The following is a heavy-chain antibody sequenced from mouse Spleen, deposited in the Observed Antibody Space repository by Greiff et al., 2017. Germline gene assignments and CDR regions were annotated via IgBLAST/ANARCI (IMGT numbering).Heavy chain of an antibody. CDR1: GYTFTSYW. D-gene: IGHD1-1*01. CDR2: IYPGSGST. J-gene: IGHJ2*01. Sequence: QVQLQQPGAELVKPGASVKMSCKASGYTFTSYWITWVKQRPGQGLEWIGDIYPGSGSTNYNEKFKSKATLTVDTSSSTAYMQLSSLTSEDSAVYYCARTPHYYGSRRFDYWGQGTTLTVSS. V-gene: IGHV1-55*01. CDR3: ARTPHYYGSRRFDY.